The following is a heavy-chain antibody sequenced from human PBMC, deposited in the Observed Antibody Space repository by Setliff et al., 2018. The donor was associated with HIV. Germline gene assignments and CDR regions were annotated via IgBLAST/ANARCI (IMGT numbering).Heavy chain of an antibody. CDR2: IIPIFGTA. CDR3: VIGSAARPFDY. CDR1: GGTFSSYA. J-gene: IGHJ4*02. V-gene: IGHV1-69*13. D-gene: IGHD6-6*01. Sequence: RASVKVSCKASGGTFSSYAISWVRQAPGQGLEWMGGIIPIFGTANYAQKFQGRVTITADESTSTAYMELSSLRSEDTAVYYCVIGSAARPFDYWGQGTLVTVSS.